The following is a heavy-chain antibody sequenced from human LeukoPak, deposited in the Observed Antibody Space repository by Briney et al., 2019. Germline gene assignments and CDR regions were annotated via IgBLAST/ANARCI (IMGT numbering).Heavy chain of an antibody. CDR2: INHSGST. V-gene: IGHV4-34*01. CDR1: GGSFSGYY. CDR3: ASPLSGSYSAD. J-gene: IGHJ4*02. D-gene: IGHD1-26*01. Sequence: SETLSLTCAVYGGSFSGYYWSWIRQPPGKGLEWIGEINHSGSTNYNPSLKSRVTISVDTSKNQFSLKLSSVTAADTAVYYCASPLSGSYSADWGQGTLVTVSS.